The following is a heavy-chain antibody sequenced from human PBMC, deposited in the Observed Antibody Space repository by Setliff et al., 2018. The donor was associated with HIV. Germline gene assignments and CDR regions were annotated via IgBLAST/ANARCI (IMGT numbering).Heavy chain of an antibody. CDR3: VRHHSSDFHGYPSWFDP. Sequence: SETLSLTCTVSGGSISSSSYYWGWIRQPPGKGLEWIGTFYYHGDSRYNPSLKSRVTISVDTSKNQSSLNPNSVTAADTAVYYCVRHHSSDFHGYPSWFDPWGQGILGNV. J-gene: IGHJ5*02. D-gene: IGHD3-22*01. V-gene: IGHV4-39*01. CDR2: FYYHGDS. CDR1: GGSISSSSYY.